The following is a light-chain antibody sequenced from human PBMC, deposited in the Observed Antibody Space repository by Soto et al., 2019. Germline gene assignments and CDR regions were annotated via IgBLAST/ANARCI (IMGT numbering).Light chain of an antibody. V-gene: IGKV1-5*01. CDR1: QSISDW. CDR3: QQYNSYS. J-gene: IGKJ1*01. CDR2: DIS. Sequence: DIQMTQSPSTLSASVGDRVTITGRASQSISDWLAWYQQKPGKAPKLLIYDISNLEIGVPSRFSGSGSGTEFTLTISGLQPDDFATYYCQQYNSYSFGQGTKVDIK.